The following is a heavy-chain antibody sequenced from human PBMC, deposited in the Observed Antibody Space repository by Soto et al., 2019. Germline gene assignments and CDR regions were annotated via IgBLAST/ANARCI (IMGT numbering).Heavy chain of an antibody. CDR2: INPSASDT. CDR3: ARDLHYHDSSGPRRDFDY. D-gene: IGHD3-22*01. Sequence: QVQLVQSGAEVKKPGASVKVSCQASGYSFSNYYLHWVRLAPGQGLAWIGMINPSASDTTYAQKFQGRVTMARNASTSTVYMELSRLRYEDTAVYFCARDLHYHDSSGPRRDFDYWGQGTLVTVSS. J-gene: IGHJ4*02. V-gene: IGHV1-46*01. CDR1: GYSFSNYY.